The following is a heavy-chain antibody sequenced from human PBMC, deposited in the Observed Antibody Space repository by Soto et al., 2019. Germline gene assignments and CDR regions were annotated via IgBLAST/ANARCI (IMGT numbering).Heavy chain of an antibody. D-gene: IGHD3-16*01. CDR2: IQHTGNT. CDR3: AKDVSSRRWFDP. Sequence: QVQLQESGPGLVKPSETLSLTCAVSGASIRSYHWSFLRQPAGKGLEWIGRIQHTGNTNYNTSLKSRVTMSADTSKNQISLKMTSVTAADTAVYFCAKDVSSRRWFDPWGQGVRVIVSS. J-gene: IGHJ5*02. V-gene: IGHV4-4*07. CDR1: GASIRSYH.